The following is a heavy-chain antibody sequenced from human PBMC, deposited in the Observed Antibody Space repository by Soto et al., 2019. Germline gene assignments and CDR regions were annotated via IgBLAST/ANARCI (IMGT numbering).Heavy chain of an antibody. J-gene: IGHJ6*02. V-gene: IGHV4-30-2*01. CDR1: GGSISSGGYS. CDR3: AKDLGAYGSGSYYLYYYYGMDV. Sequence: SETLSLTCAVSGGSISSGGYSWSWIRQPPGKGLEWIGYIYHGGYTYYNPSLKSRVTISVDRSKNQFSLKLSSVTAADTALYYCAKDLGAYGSGSYYLYYYYGMDVWGQGTTVTVSS. CDR2: IYHGGYT. D-gene: IGHD3-10*01.